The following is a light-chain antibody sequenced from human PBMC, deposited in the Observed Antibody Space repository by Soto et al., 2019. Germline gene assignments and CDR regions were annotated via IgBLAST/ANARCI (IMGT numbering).Light chain of an antibody. J-gene: IGKJ5*01. Sequence: ELLLRQSPGTLFLSPGAKATLPCRASQSVKSSYLAWYQHKPGQAPRLLIYGTSSRATGIPDRFSGSGSGTDFTLTISRLEPEDFAVYYCQQYGSSITFGQGTRLEIK. CDR3: QQYGSSIT. CDR1: QSVKSSY. CDR2: GTS. V-gene: IGKV3-20*01.